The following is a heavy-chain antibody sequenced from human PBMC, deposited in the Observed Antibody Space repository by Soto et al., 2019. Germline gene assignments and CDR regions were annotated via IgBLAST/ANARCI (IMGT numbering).Heavy chain of an antibody. Sequence: GGSLRLSCADSGFPLSSYAMSWVRQAPGKGLEWVSAISGSGGSTDYADSVKGGVTSSRHNSKNTLYLQINSLTAEATAVYSCAKVASHYDYSSGDLTFDYWGQGTRVTVSS. CDR1: GFPLSSYA. V-gene: IGHV3-23*01. J-gene: IGHJ4*02. CDR3: AKVASHYDYSSGDLTFDY. D-gene: IGHD3-22*01. CDR2: ISGSGGST.